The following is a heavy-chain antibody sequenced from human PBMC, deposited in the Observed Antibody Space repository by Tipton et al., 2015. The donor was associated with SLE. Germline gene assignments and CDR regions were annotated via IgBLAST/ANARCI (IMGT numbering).Heavy chain of an antibody. J-gene: IGHJ4*02. CDR2: IYYSGST. D-gene: IGHD1-26*01. V-gene: IGHV4-59*01. CDR3: ARGSGYFGY. CDR1: GGSISSYH. Sequence: LRLSCTVPGGSISSYHWSWIRQPPGKGLEWIGYIYYSGSTNYNPSLKSRVTISVDTSKNQFSLKLSSVTAADTAVYYCARGSGYFGYWGQGTLVTVSS.